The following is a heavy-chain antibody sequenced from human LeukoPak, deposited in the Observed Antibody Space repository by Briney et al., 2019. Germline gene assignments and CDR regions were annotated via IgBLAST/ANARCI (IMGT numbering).Heavy chain of an antibody. Sequence: GGSLRLSCAASGFTFSSYAMSWVRQAPGKGLEWVSAISGSGGSTYYADSVKGRFTISRDNSKNTLYLQMNSLRAEDTAVYYCAKEGNWNYVPPKRHFDYWGQGTLVTVSS. J-gene: IGHJ4*02. CDR3: AKEGNWNYVPPKRHFDY. D-gene: IGHD1-7*01. CDR1: GFTFSSYA. V-gene: IGHV3-23*01. CDR2: ISGSGGST.